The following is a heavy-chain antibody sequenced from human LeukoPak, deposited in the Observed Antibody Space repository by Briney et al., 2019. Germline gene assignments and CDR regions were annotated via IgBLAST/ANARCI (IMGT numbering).Heavy chain of an antibody. Sequence: GGSLRLSCAASKFTFSNYAMSWVRQAPGKVLEWVSFIDGDGGSTYYADSVKGRFTISRDNSKNTLYRQMNSLRAEDTAVYYCARRFGEGEFDYWGQGTLVTV. CDR1: KFTFSNYA. D-gene: IGHD3-10*01. V-gene: IGHV3-23*01. CDR3: ARRFGEGEFDY. J-gene: IGHJ4*02. CDR2: IDGDGGST.